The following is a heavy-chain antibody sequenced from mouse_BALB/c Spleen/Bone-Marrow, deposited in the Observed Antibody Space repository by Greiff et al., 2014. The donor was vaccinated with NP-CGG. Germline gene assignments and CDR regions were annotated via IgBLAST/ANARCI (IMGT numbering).Heavy chain of an antibody. V-gene: IGHV14-3*02. J-gene: IGHJ3*01. CDR1: GFNIKDTY. Sequence: EVQLQQSGAELVKPGASVKLSCTASGFNIKDTYMHWVKQRPEQGLEWIGRIDPANSNTKYDPKFQGKATITADTSSNTAYLQLSSLTSEDTAVYCCAIYYYGSSGFAYWGQGTLVTVSA. D-gene: IGHD1-1*01. CDR3: AIYYYGSSGFAY. CDR2: IDPANSNT.